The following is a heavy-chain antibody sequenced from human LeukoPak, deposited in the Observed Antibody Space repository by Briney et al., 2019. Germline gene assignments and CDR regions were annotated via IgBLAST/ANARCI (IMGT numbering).Heavy chain of an antibody. CDR3: ARRGYSYGYGVDY. J-gene: IGHJ4*02. Sequence: GGSLRLSCAASGFTFSSYSMNWVRQAPGKGLEWVSSISSSSSYIYYADSVKGRFTISRDNAKNPLYLQMNSLRAEDTAVYYCARRGYSYGYGVDYWGQGTLVTVSS. CDR2: ISSSSSYI. CDR1: GFTFSSYS. V-gene: IGHV3-21*01. D-gene: IGHD5-18*01.